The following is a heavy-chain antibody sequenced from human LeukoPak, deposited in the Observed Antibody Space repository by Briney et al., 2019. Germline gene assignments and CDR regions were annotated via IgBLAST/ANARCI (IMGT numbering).Heavy chain of an antibody. CDR1: GGSISSSSYY. D-gene: IGHD2-2*02. CDR3: ARQDSAIVYNWFDP. CDR2: IHYSGST. J-gene: IGHJ5*02. Sequence: SETLSLTCTVSGGSISSSSYYWGWIRQPPGKGLEWIGSIHYSGSTYYNPSLKGRVTISVDTSKNQFSLKLSSVTAADTAVYYCARQDSAIVYNWFDPWGQGTLVTVSS. V-gene: IGHV4-39*01.